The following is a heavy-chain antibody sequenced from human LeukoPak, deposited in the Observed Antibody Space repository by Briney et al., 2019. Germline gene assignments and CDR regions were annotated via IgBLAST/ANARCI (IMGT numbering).Heavy chain of an antibody. CDR1: GFTFSSYA. CDR2: ISYDGSNK. Sequence: PGGSLRLSCAASGFTFSSYAMHWVRQAPGKGLEWVAVISYDGSNKYYADSVKGRFTISRDNSKNTLYLQMNSLRAEDTAVYYCARGSGRQRNNWFDPWGQGTLVTVSS. CDR3: ARGSGRQRNNWFDP. D-gene: IGHD6-25*01. V-gene: IGHV3-30-3*01. J-gene: IGHJ5*02.